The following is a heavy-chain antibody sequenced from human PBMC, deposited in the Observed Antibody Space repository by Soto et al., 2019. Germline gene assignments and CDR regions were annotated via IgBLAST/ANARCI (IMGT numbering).Heavy chain of an antibody. CDR1: GGTFSSYA. Sequence: ASVKVSCKASGGTFSSYAISWVRQAPGQGLEWMGGIIPIFGTANYAQKFQGRVTITADESTSTAYMELSSLRSEDTAVYYCARSPRQQARPCWFDPWGQGTLVTVSS. CDR3: ARSPRQQARPCWFDP. J-gene: IGHJ5*02. D-gene: IGHD6-6*01. V-gene: IGHV1-69*13. CDR2: IIPIFGTA.